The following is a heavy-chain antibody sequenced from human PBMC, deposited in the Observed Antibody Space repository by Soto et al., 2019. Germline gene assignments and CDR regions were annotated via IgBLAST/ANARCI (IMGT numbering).Heavy chain of an antibody. J-gene: IGHJ4*02. V-gene: IGHV3-23*01. CDR3: AKGLGGSVSLTPRVDF. D-gene: IGHD3-10*01. CDR2: ISGCGDTT. Sequence: EVQLLESGGGLVQPGGSLRLSCAASGFTFNNYAMTWVRQAPGKGLECVAAISGCGDTTSYADSVKGRFTVSRDGSKNTLYLQMSSLRAEDTALYYCAKGLGGSVSLTPRVDFWGKGTLVTVSS. CDR1: GFTFNNYA.